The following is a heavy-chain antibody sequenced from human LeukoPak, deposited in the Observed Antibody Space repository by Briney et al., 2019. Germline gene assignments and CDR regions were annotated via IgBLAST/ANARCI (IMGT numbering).Heavy chain of an antibody. Sequence: PGGSLRLSCAASGFAVSSNYMSWVRQAPGKGLEWVSLIYISGITKYTDSVKGRFTISRDNSKNTLYLQMNSLSAEDTAVYYCAGYYGGKFDYWGQGTLVTVSS. V-gene: IGHV3-66*02. CDR2: IYISGIT. D-gene: IGHD2-21*01. CDR3: AGYYGGKFDY. CDR1: GFAVSSNY. J-gene: IGHJ4*02.